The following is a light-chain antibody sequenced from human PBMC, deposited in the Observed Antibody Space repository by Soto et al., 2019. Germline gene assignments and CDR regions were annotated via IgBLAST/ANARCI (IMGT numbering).Light chain of an antibody. V-gene: IGKV1-5*03. CDR2: KAS. J-gene: IGKJ1*01. Sequence: DIQMTQSPSTLSGSVGDRVTITCRASQTISSWLAWYQQKPGKAPKLLVYKASTLKSGVPSRFSGSGSGTEFTLTISSLQPDDFATYCCQHYNSSSEAFGQGTKVELK. CDR1: QTISSW. CDR3: QHYNSSSEA.